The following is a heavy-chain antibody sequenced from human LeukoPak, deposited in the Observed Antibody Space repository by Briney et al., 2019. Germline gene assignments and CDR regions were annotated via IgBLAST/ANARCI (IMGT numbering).Heavy chain of an antibody. Sequence: RGSLRLSCAASGFTFSGYSMNWVRQAPGKGLGWVSSISSSSRYIYYADSVKGRFTISRDNAKNSLYLQMNSLRAEDTAVYYCARDDGDSDAFDIWGQGTMVTVSS. CDR3: ARDDGDSDAFDI. CDR2: ISSSSRYI. CDR1: GFTFSGYS. V-gene: IGHV3-21*01. D-gene: IGHD4-17*01. J-gene: IGHJ3*02.